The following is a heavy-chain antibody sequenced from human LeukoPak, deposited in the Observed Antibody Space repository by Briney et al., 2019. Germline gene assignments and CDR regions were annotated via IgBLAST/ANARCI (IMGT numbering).Heavy chain of an antibody. J-gene: IGHJ6*02. Sequence: SETLSLTCAVYGGSFSGYYWSWIRQPPGKGLEWIGEINHSGSTNYNPSLKSRVTISVDTSKNQFSLKLSSVTAADTAVYYCARGRVAAGINYYYGMDVWGQGTTVTVSS. D-gene: IGHD6-13*01. CDR1: GGSFSGYY. V-gene: IGHV4-34*01. CDR2: INHSGST. CDR3: ARGRVAAGINYYYGMDV.